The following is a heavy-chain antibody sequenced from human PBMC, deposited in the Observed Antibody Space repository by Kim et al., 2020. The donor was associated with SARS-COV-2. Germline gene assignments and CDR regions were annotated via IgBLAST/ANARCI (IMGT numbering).Heavy chain of an antibody. CDR3: ARDLLWFGGDVGVRWFDP. J-gene: IGHJ5*02. D-gene: IGHD3-10*01. V-gene: IGHV4-59*01. Sequence: KSRVTISVDTSKNQFSLKLSYVTAADTAVYYCARDLLWFGGDVGVRWFDPWGQGTLVTVSS.